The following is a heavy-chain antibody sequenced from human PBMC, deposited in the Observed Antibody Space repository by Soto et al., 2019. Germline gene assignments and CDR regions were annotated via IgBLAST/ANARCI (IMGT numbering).Heavy chain of an antibody. V-gene: IGHV3-30*02. D-gene: IGHD4-17*01. CDR3: ARGPGVDYGVPDY. CDR1: VFTFSHYA. CDR2: IWSDGSNE. Sequence: GGSLRLSCAASVFTFSHYAMHWARQAPGKGLEWVALIWSDGSNENYADSVRGRFTISRDNPKNTLYLQMNSLRSEDTAVYYCARGPGVDYGVPDYWGQGTLVTVSS. J-gene: IGHJ4*02.